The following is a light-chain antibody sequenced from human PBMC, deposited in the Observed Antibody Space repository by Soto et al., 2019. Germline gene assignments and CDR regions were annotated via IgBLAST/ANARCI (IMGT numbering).Light chain of an antibody. J-gene: IGKJ5*01. CDR1: QRVPSSY. CDR2: GAS. Sequence: DIVLTQSPGTLSLSPGERVALSCRASQRVPSSYVAWYQQKPGQAPRLLIYGASRRATDIPDRFSGSGSGTDFTLTISRLEPEDIAVYYCQQYGSSPRITFGQGTRLDIK. V-gene: IGKV3-20*01. CDR3: QQYGSSPRIT.